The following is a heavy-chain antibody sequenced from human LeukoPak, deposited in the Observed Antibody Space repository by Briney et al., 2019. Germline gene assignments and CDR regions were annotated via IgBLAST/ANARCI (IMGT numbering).Heavy chain of an antibody. V-gene: IGHV3-49*03. Sequence: GVLRLSCTASGINFGDYGVSWFRQAPGKGLEWIGFIRSKTYGGTTEDAASVRGRFTLSRDDSKNIVYLEMNILRAEDTAVYYCSTDYWRLGFDYWGQGTLVTVSS. J-gene: IGHJ4*02. D-gene: IGHD1-1*01. CDR1: GINFGDYG. CDR2: IRSKTYGGTT. CDR3: STDYWRLGFDY.